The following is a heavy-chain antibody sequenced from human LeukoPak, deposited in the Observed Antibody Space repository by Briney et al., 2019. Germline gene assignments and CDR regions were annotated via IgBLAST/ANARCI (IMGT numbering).Heavy chain of an antibody. Sequence: GGSLRLSCAASGFTFSSYWMSWVRQAPGKGLEWVANIKQDGSEKYYVDSVKGRFTTSRDNAKNSLYLQMNSLRAEDTAVYYCARAYDSSGPAPLYWGQGTLVTVSS. CDR3: ARAYDSSGPAPLY. D-gene: IGHD3-22*01. CDR2: IKQDGSEK. J-gene: IGHJ4*02. V-gene: IGHV3-7*01. CDR1: GFTFSSYW.